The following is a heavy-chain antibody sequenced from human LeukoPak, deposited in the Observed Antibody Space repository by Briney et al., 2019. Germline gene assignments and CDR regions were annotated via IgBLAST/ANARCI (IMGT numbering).Heavy chain of an antibody. CDR1: GFTFSNSW. J-gene: IGHJ4*02. D-gene: IGHD4-17*01. Sequence: PGGSLRLSCAASGFTFSNSWRRWVRQAPGRGLVWVSRINPDGSSSGYADSVKGRFTISRDNAKNTLYVQMNSLRAEDTAVYYCTRDIYGPGDYWGQGTLVAVSS. V-gene: IGHV3-74*01. CDR2: INPDGSSS. CDR3: TRDIYGPGDY.